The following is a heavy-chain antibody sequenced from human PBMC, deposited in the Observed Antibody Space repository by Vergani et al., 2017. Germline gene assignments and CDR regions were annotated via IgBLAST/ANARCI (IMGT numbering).Heavy chain of an antibody. J-gene: IGHJ4*02. D-gene: IGHD3-22*01. CDR3: ARSGDSSGYYSVFDY. CDR2: IYSGGST. CDR1: GFTFSSYA. Sequence: EVQLLESGGGLVQPGGSLRLSCAASGFTFSSYAMSWVRQAPGKGLEWVSVIYSGGSTYYADSVKGRFTISRDNSKNTLYLQMNSLRAEDTAVYYCARSGDSSGYYSVFDYWGQGTLVTVSS. V-gene: IGHV3-66*01.